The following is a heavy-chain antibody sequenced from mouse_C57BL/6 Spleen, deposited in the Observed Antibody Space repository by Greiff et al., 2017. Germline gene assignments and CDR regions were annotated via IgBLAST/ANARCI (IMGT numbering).Heavy chain of an antibody. J-gene: IGHJ1*03. V-gene: IGHV1-82*01. CDR2: IYPGDGDT. Sequence: VQLQQSGPELVKPGASVKISCKASGYAFSSSWMNWVKQRPGKGLEWIGRIYPGDGDTNYNGKFKGKATLTADKSSSTAYMQLSSLTSGDSAVYSCAREITTVVAQRYFDVWGTGTTVTVSS. CDR3: AREITTVVAQRYFDV. D-gene: IGHD1-1*01. CDR1: GYAFSSSW.